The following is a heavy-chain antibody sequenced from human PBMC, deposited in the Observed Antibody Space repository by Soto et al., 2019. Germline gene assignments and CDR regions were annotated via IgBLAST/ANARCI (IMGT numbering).Heavy chain of an antibody. CDR1: GFTFSNNA. CDR3: ASGTTTSAFSAMDV. CDR2: ISYDGSNK. D-gene: IGHD1-1*01. Sequence: QVQLEESGGGVVQPGRSLRLSCAASGFTFSNNAMDWVRQAPGKGLEWVAVISYDGSNKYIAESVKGRLTISRDNSKNPLFLQMTSLRAEDTAVYYCASGTTTSAFSAMDVWGQWTTVTVSS. J-gene: IGHJ6*02. V-gene: IGHV3-30*01.